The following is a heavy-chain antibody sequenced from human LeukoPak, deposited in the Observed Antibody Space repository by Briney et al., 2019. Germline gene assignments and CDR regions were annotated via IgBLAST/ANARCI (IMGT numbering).Heavy chain of an antibody. CDR3: ARDRGSDWYDGFDI. CDR2: INSSGSTI. CDR1: GFTFNSYE. V-gene: IGHV3-48*03. J-gene: IGHJ3*02. Sequence: GGSLRLSCAASGFTFNSYEMRWVRQAPGKGLECVSYINSSGSTIYYADSVKGRFTISRDNAKSSLYLQMNSLRAEDTAVYYCARDRGSDWYDGFDIWGQGTMVTVSS. D-gene: IGHD6-19*01.